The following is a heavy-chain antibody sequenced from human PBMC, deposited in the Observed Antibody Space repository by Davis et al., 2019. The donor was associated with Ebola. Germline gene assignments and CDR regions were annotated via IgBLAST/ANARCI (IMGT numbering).Heavy chain of an antibody. D-gene: IGHD2-2*01. V-gene: IGHV3-7*01. CDR3: AREAPNIVVVPEDNWFDP. Sequence: PGGSLRLSCAASGFTFSSYWMSWVRQAPGKGLEWVANIKQDGSEKYYVDSVKGRFTISRDNAKNSLYLQMNSLRAEDTAVYYCAREAPNIVVVPEDNWFDPWGQGTLVTVSS. CDR1: GFTFSSYW. J-gene: IGHJ5*02. CDR2: IKQDGSEK.